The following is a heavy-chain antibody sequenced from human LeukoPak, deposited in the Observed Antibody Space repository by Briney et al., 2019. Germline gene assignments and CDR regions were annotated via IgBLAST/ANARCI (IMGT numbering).Heavy chain of an antibody. CDR1: GGSISSYY. Sequence: SETLSLTCTVSGGSISSYYWSWIRQPPGKGLEWIGYIYYSGSTNYNPSLKSRVTISVDTSKNQFSLKLSSVTAADTAVYYCVRAGGSYSSFDYWGQGTLVTVSS. D-gene: IGHD1-26*01. J-gene: IGHJ4*02. V-gene: IGHV4-59*01. CDR3: VRAGGSYSSFDY. CDR2: IYYSGST.